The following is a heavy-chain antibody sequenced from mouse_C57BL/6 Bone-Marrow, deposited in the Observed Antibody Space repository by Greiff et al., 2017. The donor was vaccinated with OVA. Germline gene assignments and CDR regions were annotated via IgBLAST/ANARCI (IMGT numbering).Heavy chain of an antibody. Sequence: EVHLVESGGDLVKPGGSLKLSCAASGFTFSSYGMSWVRQTPDKRLEWVATISSGGSYTYYPDSVKGRFTISRDNAKNTLYLQMSSLKSEDTAMYYCARPSYDYDGAWFAYWGQGTLVTVSA. CDR2: ISSGGSYT. CDR3: ARPSYDYDGAWFAY. V-gene: IGHV5-6*01. J-gene: IGHJ3*01. D-gene: IGHD2-4*01. CDR1: GFTFSSYG.